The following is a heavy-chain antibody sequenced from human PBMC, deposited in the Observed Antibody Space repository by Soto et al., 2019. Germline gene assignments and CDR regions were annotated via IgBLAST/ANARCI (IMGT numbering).Heavy chain of an antibody. CDR2: IKSKTDGGTT. Sequence: GGSLRLSCAASGFTFSNAWMSWVRQAPGKGLEWVGRIKSKTDGGTTDYAAPVKGRFTISRDDSKNTLYLQMNSLKTEDTAVYYCTSTPDIVVVPAAMYPYYYYMDVWGKGTTVTVSS. V-gene: IGHV3-15*01. D-gene: IGHD2-2*01. CDR1: GFTFSNAW. CDR3: TSTPDIVVVPAAMYPYYYYMDV. J-gene: IGHJ6*03.